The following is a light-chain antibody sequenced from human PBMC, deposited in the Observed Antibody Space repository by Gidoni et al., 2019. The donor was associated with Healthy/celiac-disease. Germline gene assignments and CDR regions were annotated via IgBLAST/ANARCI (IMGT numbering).Light chain of an antibody. Sequence: EIVLTQSPATLSLSPGERATLSCRASQSVSSYLAWYQQKPGQAHRLLIYVASNRATGIPARFSGSGSGTDFTLTSSSLEPEDFAVYYCQQRSNWPLTFXGXTKVEIK. CDR1: QSVSSY. CDR3: QQRSNWPLT. J-gene: IGKJ4*01. CDR2: VAS. V-gene: IGKV3-11*01.